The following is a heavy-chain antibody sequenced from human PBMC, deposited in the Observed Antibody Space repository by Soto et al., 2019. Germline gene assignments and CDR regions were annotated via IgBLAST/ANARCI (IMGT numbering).Heavy chain of an antibody. CDR2: INHSGST. CDR1: GGSFSGYY. CDR3: ARRAGQWRHFQH. J-gene: IGHJ1*01. V-gene: IGHV4-34*01. Sequence: QVQLQQWGAGLLKPSETLSLTCAVYGGSFSGYYWSWIRQPPGKGLEWIGEINHSGSTNYNPSLKSRVTISVDTSKNQFSLKLSSVTAADTAVYYCARRAGQWRHFQHWGQGTLVTVSS. D-gene: IGHD6-19*01.